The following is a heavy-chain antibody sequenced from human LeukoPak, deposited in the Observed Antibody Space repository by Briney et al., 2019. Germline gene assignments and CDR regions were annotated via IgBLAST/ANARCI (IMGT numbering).Heavy chain of an antibody. D-gene: IGHD1-7*01. Sequence: GGSLRLSCAASGFSISSYAMTWVRQAPGKGLEWVSSIRGGGDTTYYADSVKGRFTISRDNAKNSLYLHLNSLRAEDTAVYYCARERYNCNYAFDYWGQGTLVTVSS. J-gene: IGHJ4*02. CDR2: IRGGGDTT. CDR1: GFSISSYA. CDR3: ARERYNCNYAFDY. V-gene: IGHV3-23*01.